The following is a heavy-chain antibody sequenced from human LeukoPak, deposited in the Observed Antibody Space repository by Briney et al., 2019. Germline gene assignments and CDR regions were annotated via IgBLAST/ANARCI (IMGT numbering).Heavy chain of an antibody. CDR3: ARGEGIAAYTMDV. V-gene: IGHV3-33*01. Sequence: GGSLRLSCAASGFTFSSYGMHWVRQAPGKGLEWVAVIWYDGSNKYYADSVRGRFTISRDNSKNTLYLQMNSLRAEDTAVYYCARGEGIAAYTMDVWGQGTTVTVSS. D-gene: IGHD6-13*01. CDR1: GFTFSSYG. CDR2: IWYDGSNK. J-gene: IGHJ6*02.